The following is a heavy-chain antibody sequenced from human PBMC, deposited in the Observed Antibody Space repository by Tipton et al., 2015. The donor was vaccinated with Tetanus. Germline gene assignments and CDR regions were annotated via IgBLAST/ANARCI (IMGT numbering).Heavy chain of an antibody. J-gene: IGHJ4*02. Sequence: RSLRLSCAASGFTFDDYAMHWVRQAPGKGLEWVSGISWNSGSIGYADSVKGRFTISRDNAKNSLYLQMNSLRAEDTALYHCAKDNYDSSGYSPTFDYWGQGTLVTVSS. CDR1: GFTFDDYA. CDR2: ISWNSGSI. V-gene: IGHV3-9*01. CDR3: AKDNYDSSGYSPTFDY. D-gene: IGHD3-22*01.